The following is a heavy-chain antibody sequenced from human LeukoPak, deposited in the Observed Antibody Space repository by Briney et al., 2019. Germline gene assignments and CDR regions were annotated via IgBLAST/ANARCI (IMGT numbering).Heavy chain of an antibody. CDR2: IYTSGST. CDR3: ARDLSYYEILTGYGGWFDP. J-gene: IGHJ5*02. D-gene: IGHD3-9*01. CDR1: GGSISSGSYY. V-gene: IGHV4-61*02. Sequence: SETLSLTCTVSGGSISSGSYYWSWIRQPAGKGLEWIGRIYTSGSTNYNPSLKSRVTISVDTSKNQFSLKLSSVTAADTAVYYRARDLSYYEILTGYGGWFDPWGQGTLVTVSS.